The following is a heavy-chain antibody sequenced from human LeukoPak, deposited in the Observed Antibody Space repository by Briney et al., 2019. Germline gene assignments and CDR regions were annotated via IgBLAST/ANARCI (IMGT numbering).Heavy chain of an antibody. V-gene: IGHV1-46*01. CDR2: INPSGGST. J-gene: IGHJ6*03. CDR1: GYTFTSYG. Sequence: ASVTVSCKASGYTFTSYGISWVRQAPGQGLEWMGIINPSGGSTSYAQKFQGRVTMTRDMSTSTVYMELSSLGSEDTAVYYCARGRGQVAATFIYYYYYYMDVWGKGTTVTISS. CDR3: ARGRGQVAATFIYYYYYYMDV. D-gene: IGHD2-15*01.